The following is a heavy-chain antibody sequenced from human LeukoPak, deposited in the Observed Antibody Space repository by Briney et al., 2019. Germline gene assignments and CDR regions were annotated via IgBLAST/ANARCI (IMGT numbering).Heavy chain of an antibody. D-gene: IGHD3-3*01. J-gene: IGHJ4*02. CDR1: GFTFSNYW. CDR2: IKQDGSET. Sequence: GGSLRLSCAASGFTFSNYWMSWVRRAPGKGLEWVSNIKQDGSETYYVDSVRGRFTISRDNAKNSLYLQMNSLRADDTAIYYCARDFWGAYRVDFYDYWGQGALVTVPS. CDR3: ARDFWGAYRVDFYDY. V-gene: IGHV3-7*01.